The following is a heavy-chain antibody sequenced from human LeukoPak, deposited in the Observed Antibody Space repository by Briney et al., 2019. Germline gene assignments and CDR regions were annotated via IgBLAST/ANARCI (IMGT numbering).Heavy chain of an antibody. CDR3: ARGWAFAY. D-gene: IGHD6-19*01. V-gene: IGHV6-1*01. CDR2: TYYRSKWYN. J-gene: IGHJ4*02. CDR1: GDSLSSNITA. Sequence: SHTLSLTCALSGDSLSSNITAWPWLRQSPSRGLEWLGRTYYRSKWYNDYAVSVKSRITINPDTSKNQFSLQLNSVTPEDTAVYYCARGWAFAYWGRGTLVTVSS.